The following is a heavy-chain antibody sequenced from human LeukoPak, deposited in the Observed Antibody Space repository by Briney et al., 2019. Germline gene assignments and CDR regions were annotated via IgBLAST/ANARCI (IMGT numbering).Heavy chain of an antibody. D-gene: IGHD3-22*01. J-gene: IGHJ4*02. Sequence: SVKVSCKASGGTFSSYAISWVRQAPGQGLEWMGGIIPIFGTANYAQKFQGRVTITTDESTSTAYMELSSLRSEDTAVYYCATAQDSSGYLPSPPAYWGQGTLVTVSS. CDR3: ATAQDSSGYLPSPPAY. V-gene: IGHV1-69*05. CDR2: IIPIFGTA. CDR1: GGTFSSYA.